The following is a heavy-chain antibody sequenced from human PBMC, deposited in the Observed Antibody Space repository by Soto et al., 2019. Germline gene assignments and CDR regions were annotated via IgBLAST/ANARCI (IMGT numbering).Heavy chain of an antibody. CDR2: ISGNGGVA. V-gene: IGHV3-23*01. CDR1: GFNFKIYA. D-gene: IGHD3-9*01. J-gene: IGHJ4*02. Sequence: GGSLRLSCAASGFNFKIYAMSWVRQAPGRGLECVSGISGNGGVAYYADSVKGRFTISRDNSKNTLNLQMNGLRAEDTAVYFCARDDAGYDVLTAFYFDQWGQGT. CDR3: ARDDAGYDVLTAFYFDQ.